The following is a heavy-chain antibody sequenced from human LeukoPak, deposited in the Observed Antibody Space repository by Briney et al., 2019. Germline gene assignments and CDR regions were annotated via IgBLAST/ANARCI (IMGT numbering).Heavy chain of an antibody. CDR3: ARVRANWYEDY. V-gene: IGHV3-21*01. J-gene: IGHJ4*02. CDR2: ITTTFYT. Sequence: PGGSLRLSCAASGFTFSSYSFNWVRQVPGKGLEWVSSITTTFYTYYTDSVKGRFTISRDNAKNSLYLQMISLRAEDTAVYYCARVRANWYEDYWGPGTLVTVSS. CDR1: GFTFSSYS. D-gene: IGHD6-13*01.